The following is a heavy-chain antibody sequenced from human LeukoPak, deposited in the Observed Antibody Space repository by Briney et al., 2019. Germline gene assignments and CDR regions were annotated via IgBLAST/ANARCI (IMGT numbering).Heavy chain of an antibody. Sequence: SETLSLTCTVSGGSISSYYWSWIRQPPGKGLEWIGYIYYSGSTNYNPSLKSRVTISVDTSKNQFSLKLSSVTAADTAVYYCARVPAYCSSTSCRYYYGMDVWGQGTTVTVSS. CDR3: ARVPAYCSSTSCRYYYGMDV. V-gene: IGHV4-59*01. D-gene: IGHD2-2*01. CDR2: IYYSGST. J-gene: IGHJ6*02. CDR1: GGSISSYY.